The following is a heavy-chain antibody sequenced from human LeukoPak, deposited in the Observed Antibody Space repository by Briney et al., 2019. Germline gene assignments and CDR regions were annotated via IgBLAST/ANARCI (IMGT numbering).Heavy chain of an antibody. CDR2: FDPEDGET. J-gene: IGHJ4*02. CDR3: ATLNLDYYDSSGYFGL. CDR1: GYTLTELS. Sequence: ASVKVSCKVSGYTLTELSMHWVRQAPGKVLEWMGGFDPEDGETIYAQKFQGRVTMTEDTSTDTAYMELSSLRSEDTAVYYCATLNLDYYDSSGYFGLWGQGTLVTVSS. V-gene: IGHV1-24*01. D-gene: IGHD3-22*01.